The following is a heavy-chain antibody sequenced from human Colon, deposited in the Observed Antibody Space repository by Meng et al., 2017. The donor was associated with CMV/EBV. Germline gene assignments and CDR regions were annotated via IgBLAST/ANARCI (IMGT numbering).Heavy chain of an antibody. CDR2: MTPKNGNT. V-gene: IGHV1-8*02. CDR3: ARGVDAGVDF. J-gene: IGHJ4*02. D-gene: IGHD7-27*01. CDR1: GYTFTSYG. Sequence: QVQLVQSGAEVKTPGASVKVSCKASGYTFTSYGISWVRQATGQGLEWMGWMTPKNGNTDSSQKFQGRLTMTWDASISTAYMELSSLGFEDTAVYYCARGVDAGVDFWGQGTLVTVSS.